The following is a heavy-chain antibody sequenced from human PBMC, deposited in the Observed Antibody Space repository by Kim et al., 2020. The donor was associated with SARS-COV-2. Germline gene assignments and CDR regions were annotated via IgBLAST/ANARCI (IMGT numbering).Heavy chain of an antibody. Sequence: GGSLRLSCAASGYTVTYSYMGWVRQAPGKGLEWVSFIYSGGNTIHADSVKGRLIISRDHSKNTLYLPMNSLRAEDTAVYYCATVVFYYDAGYFKNWGQGTLVRVSS. D-gene: IGHD3-22*01. CDR2: IYSGGNT. V-gene: IGHV3-66*01. CDR3: ATVVFYYDAGYFKN. CDR1: GYTVTYSY. J-gene: IGHJ1*01.